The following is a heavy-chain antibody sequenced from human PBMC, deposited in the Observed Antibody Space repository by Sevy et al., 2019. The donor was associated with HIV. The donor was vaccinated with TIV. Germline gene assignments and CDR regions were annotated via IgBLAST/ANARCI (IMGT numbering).Heavy chain of an antibody. CDR3: ARDRGTGEDGTSYYNGMGV. CDR1: GFTFSRFW. CDR2: IKQDGSEK. D-gene: IGHD1-1*01. Sequence: GGSLRLSCAASGFTFSRFWMSWVRQAPGKGLEWVANIKQDGSEKQYRDSVKGRFTISRDNAENSLYLKMSSRRAGDTAMYYSARDRGTGEDGTSYYNGMGVWGQGTTVTVSS. J-gene: IGHJ6*02. V-gene: IGHV3-7*01.